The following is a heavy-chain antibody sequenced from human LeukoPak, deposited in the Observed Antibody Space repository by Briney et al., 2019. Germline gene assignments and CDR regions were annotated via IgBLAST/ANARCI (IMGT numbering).Heavy chain of an antibody. V-gene: IGHV3-21*01. Sequence: GGSLRLSCAASGFTFSSYSMNWVRQAPGKGLEWVSSISSSSYIYYADSVKGRFTISRDNAKNSLYLQMNSLRAEDTAVYYCARENREGATHPFDYWGQGTLVTVSS. CDR3: ARENREGATHPFDY. CDR2: ISSSSYI. CDR1: GFTFSSYS. D-gene: IGHD1-26*01. J-gene: IGHJ4*02.